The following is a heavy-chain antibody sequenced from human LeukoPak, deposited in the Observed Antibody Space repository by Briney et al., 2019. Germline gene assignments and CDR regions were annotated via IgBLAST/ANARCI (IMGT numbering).Heavy chain of an antibody. J-gene: IGHJ6*03. CDR2: IYYSGST. CDR3: ARGGPPGYYYDYYMDV. CDR1: GGSISSYY. Sequence: SETLSLTCTVSGGSISSYYWSWIRQPPGKGLEWIGYIYYSGSTNYNPSLKSRVTISVDTSKNQFSLKMSSVTAADTAVYFCARGGPPGYYYDYYMDVWGKGTTVTISS. V-gene: IGHV4-59*01.